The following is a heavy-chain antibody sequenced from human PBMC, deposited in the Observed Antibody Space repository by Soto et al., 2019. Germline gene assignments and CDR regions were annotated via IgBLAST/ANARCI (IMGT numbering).Heavy chain of an antibody. D-gene: IGHD3-9*01. J-gene: IGHJ5*02. Sequence: GGSLRLSCAASGFTFSSYAMSWVRQAPGKGLEWVSAISGSGGSTYYADSVKGRFTIPRDNSKNTLYLQMNSLRAEDTAVYYCAKESKTTVTYYDILTGPIYNWFDPWGQGTLVTVSS. CDR2: ISGSGGST. V-gene: IGHV3-23*01. CDR3: AKESKTTVTYYDILTGPIYNWFDP. CDR1: GFTFSSYA.